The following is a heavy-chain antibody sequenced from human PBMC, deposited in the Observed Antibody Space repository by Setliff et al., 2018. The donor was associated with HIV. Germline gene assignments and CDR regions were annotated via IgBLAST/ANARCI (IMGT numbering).Heavy chain of an antibody. V-gene: IGHV5-51*01. Sequence: GASLKISCKGSGYSFSSYWIGWVRQMPGKGLEWMGIIYPGDSDTRYSPSFQGQVTISADKSISTAYLQCSSLKASDTAMYYCARLGGICSGGSCTALAYTMDVWGQGTTVTVS. CDR2: IYPGDSDT. J-gene: IGHJ6*02. CDR3: ARLGGICSGGSCTALAYTMDV. D-gene: IGHD2-15*01. CDR1: GYSFSSYW.